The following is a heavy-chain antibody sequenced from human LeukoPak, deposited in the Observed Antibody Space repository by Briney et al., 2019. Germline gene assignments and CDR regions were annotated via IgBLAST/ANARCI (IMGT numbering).Heavy chain of an antibody. CDR1: GGSMNNYY. CDR3: ARRTDY. Sequence: SETLSLTCTVSGGSMNNYYWNWIRQPAGKGLEWIGHIYSSGSTNYNPSLKSRDTMSIDTSKNQFSLKLSSVPAADTAVYYCARRTDYWGQGTLVTVSS. J-gene: IGHJ4*02. V-gene: IGHV4-4*07. D-gene: IGHD1-14*01. CDR2: IYSSGST.